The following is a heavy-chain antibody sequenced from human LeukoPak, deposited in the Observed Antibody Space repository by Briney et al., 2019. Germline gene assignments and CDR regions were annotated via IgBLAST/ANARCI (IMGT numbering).Heavy chain of an antibody. V-gene: IGHV1-8*01. CDR1: GYTFTSYD. D-gene: IGHD2-15*01. CDR3: AREVPGREWWRQINWFDP. Sequence: ASVKVSCKASGYTFTSYDINRVRQATGQGLEWMGWMNPNSGNTGYAQKIQGRVTMTRNTSISTAYMELSSLRSEDTAVYYCAREVPGREWWRQINWFDPWGQGTLVTVSS. J-gene: IGHJ5*02. CDR2: MNPNSGNT.